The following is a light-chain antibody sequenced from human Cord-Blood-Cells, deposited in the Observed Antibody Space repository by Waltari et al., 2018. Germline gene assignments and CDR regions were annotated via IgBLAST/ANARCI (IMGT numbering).Light chain of an antibody. CDR2: CAS. Sequence: DTVLTQSPDSLAVSLAERATIPCKSSQSVLYSSNNKNYLAWYQQKTGQPPKLLIYCASTRESGVPDRFSGSGSGTDFTLTISSLQAEDVAVYYCQQYYSTPRTFGQGTKLEIK. J-gene: IGKJ2*01. V-gene: IGKV4-1*01. CDR1: QSVLYSSNNKNY. CDR3: QQYYSTPRT.